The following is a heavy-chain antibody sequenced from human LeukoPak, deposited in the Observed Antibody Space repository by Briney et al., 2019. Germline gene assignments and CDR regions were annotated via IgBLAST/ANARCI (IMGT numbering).Heavy chain of an antibody. CDR2: INPDSGGT. D-gene: IGHD3-22*01. J-gene: IGHJ4*02. CDR1: GYAFTRHY. CDR3: ARVDDRGHYYDSSGPRKLFDY. Sequence: ASVKVSCKASGYAFTRHYMHWVRQAPGQGLEWVGWINPDSGGTNYARKFQGRVTMTRDTSIRAAYMELRRLRSDDTAVYYCARVDDRGHYYDSSGPRKLFDYWGQGTLVTVSS. V-gene: IGHV1-2*02.